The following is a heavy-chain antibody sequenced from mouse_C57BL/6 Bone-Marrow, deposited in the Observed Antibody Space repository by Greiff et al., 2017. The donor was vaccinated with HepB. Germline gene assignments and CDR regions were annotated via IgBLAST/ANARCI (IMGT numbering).Heavy chain of an antibody. CDR2: IYPRSGNT. CDR3: ARGGSNFAWFAY. D-gene: IGHD4-1*01. J-gene: IGHJ3*01. V-gene: IGHV1-81*01. CDR1: GYTFTSYG. Sequence: VKLVESGAELARPGASVKLSCKASGYTFTSYGISWVKQRTGQGLEWIGEIYPRSGNTYYNEKFKGKATLTADKSSSTAYMELRSLTSEDSAVYFCARGGSNFAWFAYWGQGTLVTVSA.